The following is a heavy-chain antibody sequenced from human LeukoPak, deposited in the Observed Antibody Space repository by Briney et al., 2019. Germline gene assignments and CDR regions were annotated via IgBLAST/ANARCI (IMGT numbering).Heavy chain of an antibody. CDR3: ATDRSGSYDAYYFDY. CDR1: GYTLTELS. Sequence: ASVKVSCKVSGYTLTELSMHWVRQAPGKGLEWKGGFDPEDGETIYAQKFQGRVTMTEDTSTDTAYMELSSLRSEDTAVYYCATDRSGSYDAYYFDYWGQGTLVTVSS. D-gene: IGHD1-26*01. J-gene: IGHJ4*02. V-gene: IGHV1-24*01. CDR2: FDPEDGET.